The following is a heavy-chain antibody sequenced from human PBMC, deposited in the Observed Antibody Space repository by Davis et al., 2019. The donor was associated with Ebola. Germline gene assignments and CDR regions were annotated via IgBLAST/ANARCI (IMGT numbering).Heavy chain of an antibody. CDR3: ARAGIGVVTMGVDY. V-gene: IGHV7-4-1*02. J-gene: IGHJ4*02. Sequence: AASAKVSCKASGYTFTSYAMNWVRQAPGQGLEWMGWINTNTGNPTYAQGFTGRFVFSLDTSVSTAYLQISSLKAEDTAVYYCARAGIGVVTMGVDYWGQGTLVTVSS. D-gene: IGHD3-3*01. CDR2: INTNTGNP. CDR1: GYTFTSYA.